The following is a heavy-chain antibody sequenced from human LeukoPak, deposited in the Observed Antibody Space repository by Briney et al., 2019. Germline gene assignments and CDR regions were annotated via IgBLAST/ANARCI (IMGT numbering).Heavy chain of an antibody. Sequence: PSETLSLTCTVSGDSISSYDWSWIRQPPGKGLECIGYIYYSGSTNYNPSLKSRVTISVDTSKNQFSLKLSSVTAADTAVYYCARGIVTQDVAAFDIWGQGTMVTVSS. J-gene: IGHJ3*02. CDR3: ARGIVTQDVAAFDI. V-gene: IGHV4-59*01. CDR2: IYYSGST. CDR1: GDSISSYD. D-gene: IGHD3-22*01.